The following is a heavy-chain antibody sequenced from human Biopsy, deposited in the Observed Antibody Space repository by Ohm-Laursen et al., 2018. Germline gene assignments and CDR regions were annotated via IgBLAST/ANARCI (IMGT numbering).Heavy chain of an antibody. V-gene: IGHV4-59*02. Sequence: VTLSLTCTVSGGSDTKYYWSWIRQPPGKGLEWIGHIYYSVMTNYNPSLQSRVSISVDTSRNQVSLTLSSVTAADTAVYYCARDSGILNYGNFKYYHYYGMDVWGQGTKVTVSS. CDR1: GGSDTKYY. CDR3: ARDSGILNYGNFKYYHYYGMDV. CDR2: IYYSVMT. D-gene: IGHD4-11*01. J-gene: IGHJ6*02.